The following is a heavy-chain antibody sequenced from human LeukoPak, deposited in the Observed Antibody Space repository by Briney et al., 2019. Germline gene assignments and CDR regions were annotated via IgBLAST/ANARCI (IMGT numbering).Heavy chain of an antibody. CDR2: MSGSGAST. D-gene: IGHD6-25*01. CDR3: AKAQEPRIAAPYYFDY. Sequence: AGGSLRLSCAASGFTVSSNYMSWVRQAPGKGLEWVSTMSGSGASTYYADSVKGRFSISRDNSKNTLYLQMNSLRAEDTAVYFCAKAQEPRIAAPYYFDYWGQGTLVAVSS. J-gene: IGHJ4*02. CDR1: GFTVSSNY. V-gene: IGHV3-23*01.